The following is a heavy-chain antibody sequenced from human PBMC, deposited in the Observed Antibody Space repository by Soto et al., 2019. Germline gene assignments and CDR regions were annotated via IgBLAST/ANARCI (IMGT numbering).Heavy chain of an antibody. Sequence: GASVKVSCKASGGTFNSYVFNWVRQAPGQGLEWMGGIISIFGTPNYGQKFQGRVTITADESTSTGFMEFSSLTSEDTAIYYCARDLGSGYDPGDYWGQGTLVTVSS. V-gene: IGHV1-69*13. J-gene: IGHJ4*02. CDR3: ARDLGSGYDPGDY. CDR2: IISIFGTP. CDR1: GGTFNSYV. D-gene: IGHD5-12*01.